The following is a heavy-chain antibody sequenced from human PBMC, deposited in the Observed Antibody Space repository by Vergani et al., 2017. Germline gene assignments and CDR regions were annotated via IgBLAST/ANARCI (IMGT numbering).Heavy chain of an antibody. CDR2: IYNSGNG. CDR1: GDSIISRSHY. CDR3: ARHRGSGGFFPSSYFYGMDV. V-gene: IGHV4-39*01. Sequence: QMQLQESGPGLVKASETLSLTCTVSGDSIISRSHYWGWIRQPPGKGLEWIGSIYNSGNGDSSSSLKSRVTISADTSKNQFSLRLTSVTAADTAVYYCARHRGSGGFFPSSYFYGMDVWGHGTTVTVSS. J-gene: IGHJ6*02. D-gene: IGHD3-10*01.